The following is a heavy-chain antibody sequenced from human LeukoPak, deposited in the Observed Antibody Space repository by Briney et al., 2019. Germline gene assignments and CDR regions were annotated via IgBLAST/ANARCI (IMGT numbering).Heavy chain of an antibody. CDR3: AKEGAYGDYFPYFDY. D-gene: IGHD4-17*01. J-gene: IGHJ4*02. Sequence: GGSLRLSCAASGFTVSSNYMSWVRQAPGKGLEWVSVIYSGGSTYYADSVKGRFTISRDNSKNTLYLQMNSLRAEDTAVYYCAKEGAYGDYFPYFDYWGQGTLVTVSS. CDR1: GFTVSSNY. V-gene: IGHV3-53*05. CDR2: IYSGGST.